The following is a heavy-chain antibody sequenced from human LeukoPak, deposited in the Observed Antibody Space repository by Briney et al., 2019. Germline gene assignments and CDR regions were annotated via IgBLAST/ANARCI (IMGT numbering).Heavy chain of an antibody. D-gene: IGHD3-22*01. J-gene: IGHJ3*02. Sequence: SVKVSCKASGGTFSSYGLSWVRQAPGQGLEWMGEMIPMFGTTNYAQKLEGRVTITADKFTSTAYMELSSMTSEDTAVYYCARAGVWDFSDSSGYHNAAFDIWGQGTLVTVSS. CDR2: MIPMFGTT. V-gene: IGHV1-69*06. CDR3: ARAGVWDFSDSSGYHNAAFDI. CDR1: GGTFSSYG.